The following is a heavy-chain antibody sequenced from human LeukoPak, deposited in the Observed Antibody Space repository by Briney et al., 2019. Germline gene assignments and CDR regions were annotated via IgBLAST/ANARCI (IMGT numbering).Heavy chain of an antibody. D-gene: IGHD2-15*01. CDR1: GFTFSSYD. V-gene: IGHV3-23*01. CDR3: AKDKFSVAVVADRLKWFDP. Sequence: GGSLRLSCAASGFTFSSYDMSWVRQAPGKGPEWVSGISGSSGTTYYADSVKGRFTISRDNSKNTLYLQMNSLRADDTAVYYCAKDKFSVAVVADRLKWFDPWGQGTLVTVSS. J-gene: IGHJ5*02. CDR2: ISGSSGTT.